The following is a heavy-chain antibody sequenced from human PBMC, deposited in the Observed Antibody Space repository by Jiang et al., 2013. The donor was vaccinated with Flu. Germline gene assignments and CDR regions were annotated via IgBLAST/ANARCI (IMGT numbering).Heavy chain of an antibody. D-gene: IGHD4-23*01. CDR2: IYYSGTI. V-gene: IGHV4-59*01. Sequence: LLKSSETLSLTCTVSGGSISGYYWSWVRQPPGKGLEWIGYIYYSGTINYNPSIRNRVTISVDTSKNQFSLKMSSVTAADTAIYYCTRHDGGGLWRYWGQGTLVAVSS. J-gene: IGHJ4*02. CDR3: TRHDGGGLWRY. CDR1: GGSISGYY.